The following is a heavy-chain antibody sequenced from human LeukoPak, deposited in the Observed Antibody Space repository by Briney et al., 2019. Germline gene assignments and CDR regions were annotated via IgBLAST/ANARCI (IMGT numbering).Heavy chain of an antibody. D-gene: IGHD3-3*01. Sequence: TLSLTCIVSGGSISSGGHYWSWIRQHPGKGLEWIGYINYSGSTYYNPSLKSRVTISVDTSQNQFSLKLSSVTAADTAVYYCARDEAIFGAGYYYGMDVWGQGTTVTVSS. V-gene: IGHV4-31*03. CDR1: GGSISSGGHY. J-gene: IGHJ6*02. CDR3: ARDEAIFGAGYYYGMDV. CDR2: INYSGST.